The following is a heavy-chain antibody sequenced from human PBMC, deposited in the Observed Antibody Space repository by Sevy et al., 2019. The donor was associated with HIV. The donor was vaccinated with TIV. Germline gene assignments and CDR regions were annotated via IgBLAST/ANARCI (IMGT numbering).Heavy chain of an antibody. CDR1: GGSISSGGYY. CDR2: IYYSGST. Sequence: LSLTCTVSGGSISSGGYYWSWIRQHPGKGLEWIGYIYYSGSTYYNPSLKSRVTISVDTSKNQFSPKLSSVTAADTAVYYCARDQYYDFWSGYRWFDPWGQGTLVTVSS. J-gene: IGHJ5*02. V-gene: IGHV4-31*03. D-gene: IGHD3-3*01. CDR3: ARDQYYDFWSGYRWFDP.